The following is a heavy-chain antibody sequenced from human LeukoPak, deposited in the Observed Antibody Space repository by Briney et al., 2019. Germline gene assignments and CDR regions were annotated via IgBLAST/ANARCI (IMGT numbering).Heavy chain of an antibody. CDR1: GFTFSSFW. J-gene: IGHJ4*02. D-gene: IGHD3-3*01. Sequence: GGSLRLSCAASGFTFSSFWMNWVRQAPGKGLEWVANINQDGSEKFYVDSVKGRFTISRDNARNSVYLQMNSLRAEDTAVYYCARDFEAHDLRPIGYWGQGTLVTVSS. CDR3: ARDFEAHDLRPIGY. V-gene: IGHV3-7*01. CDR2: INQDGSEK.